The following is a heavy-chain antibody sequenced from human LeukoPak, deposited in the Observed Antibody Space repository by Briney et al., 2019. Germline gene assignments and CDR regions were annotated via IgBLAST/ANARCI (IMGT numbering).Heavy chain of an antibody. CDR2: IIVTCAST. V-gene: IGHV3-23*01. D-gene: IGHD1-26*01. Sequence: GGSLRLSCAASGFTFSRYAMRWVRQAPGKGVEGGSAIIVTCASTYSAYSVQGRFTLSIDNSKHTLYLQINSLRAHDTAVYYCAKDLLIVRATPTFDIWGQGTMVTVSS. J-gene: IGHJ3*02. CDR1: GFTFSRYA. CDR3: AKDLLIVRATPTFDI.